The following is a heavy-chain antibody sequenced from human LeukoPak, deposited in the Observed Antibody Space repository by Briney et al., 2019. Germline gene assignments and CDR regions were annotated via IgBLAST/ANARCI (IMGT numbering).Heavy chain of an antibody. D-gene: IGHD2-8*01. V-gene: IGHV4-34*01. Sequence: PSETLSLTCAVYGGSFSGYYWSWIRQPPGKGLEWIGEINHSGSTNYNPSLKSRVTISVDTSKNQFSLELSSVTAADTAVYYCAREGLQLGYCTNGVCIPFDYWGQGTLVTVSS. CDR2: INHSGST. J-gene: IGHJ4*02. CDR1: GGSFSGYY. CDR3: AREGLQLGYCTNGVCIPFDY.